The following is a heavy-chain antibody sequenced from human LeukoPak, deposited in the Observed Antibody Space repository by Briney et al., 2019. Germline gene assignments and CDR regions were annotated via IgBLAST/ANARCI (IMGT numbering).Heavy chain of an antibody. CDR3: ASGITMIVVTGGRFDP. CDR2: IYYSGST. D-gene: IGHD3-22*01. V-gene: IGHV4-38-2*02. CDR1: GYSISSGYY. Sequence: PSETLSLTCTVSGYSISSGYYWGWIRRPPGKGLEWIGSIYYSGSTYYNPSLKSRVTISVDTSKNQFSLKLSSVTAADTAVYYCASGITMIVVTGGRFDPWGQGTLVTVSS. J-gene: IGHJ5*02.